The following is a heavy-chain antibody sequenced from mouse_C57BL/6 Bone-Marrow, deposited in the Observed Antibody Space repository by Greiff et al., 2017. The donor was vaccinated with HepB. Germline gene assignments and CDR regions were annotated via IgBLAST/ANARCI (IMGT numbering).Heavy chain of an antibody. V-gene: IGHV1-54*01. CDR3: ARSLGGY. D-gene: IGHD3-3*01. Sequence: VKLQESGAELVRPGTSVKVSCKASGYAFTNYLIEWVKQRPGQGLEWIGVINPGSGGTNYNEKFKGKATLTADKSSSTAYMQLSSLTSEDSAVYFCARSLGGYWGQGTLVTVSA. CDR1: GYAFTNYL. J-gene: IGHJ3*01. CDR2: INPGSGGT.